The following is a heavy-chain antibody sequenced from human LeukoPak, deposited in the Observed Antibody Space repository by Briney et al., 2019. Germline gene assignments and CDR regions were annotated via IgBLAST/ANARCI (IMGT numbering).Heavy chain of an antibody. Sequence: PSETLSLTCTVSGGSISSYYWSWIRQPPGKGLEWIGYIYYSGSTNYNPSLESRVTIFVDTSKNQFSLKLSSVTAADTAVYYCAKHYMGSYDNRGLDSWGQGTLVTVSS. CDR2: IYYSGST. CDR3: AKHYMGSYDNRGLDS. V-gene: IGHV4-59*08. J-gene: IGHJ4*02. CDR1: GGSISSYY. D-gene: IGHD3-10*01.